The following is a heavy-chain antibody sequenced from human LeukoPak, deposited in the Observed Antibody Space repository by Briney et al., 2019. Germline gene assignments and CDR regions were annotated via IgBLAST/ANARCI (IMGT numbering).Heavy chain of an antibody. CDR1: GYSFTSYW. CDR3: ARPLYKYSRSWYLANFDY. Sequence: GESLKISRKGSGYSFTSYWICWVRQMPGKGREGVGIIYPVDSDTRYSPSFQGQFTISADQSISTAYLQWSSLKASDTAMYYCARPLYKYSRSWYLANFDYWGQGTLVTVSS. V-gene: IGHV5-51*01. CDR2: IYPVDSDT. D-gene: IGHD6-13*01. J-gene: IGHJ4*02.